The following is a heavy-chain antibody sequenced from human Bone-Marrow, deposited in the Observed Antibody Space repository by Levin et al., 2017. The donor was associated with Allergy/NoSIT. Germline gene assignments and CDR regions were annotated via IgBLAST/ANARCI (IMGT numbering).Heavy chain of an antibody. Sequence: RASVKVSCGASGFALSNYPMSWVRQAPGRGLEWVSSISTNGDRTYHADSVEGRFTVSRDNSKNTVYLQMKSLRVEDTAMYFCAKLTPAASAADYWGQGTLVTVSS. D-gene: IGHD6-25*01. CDR2: ISTNGDRT. CDR1: GFALSNYP. CDR3: AKLTPAASAADY. V-gene: IGHV3-23*01. J-gene: IGHJ4*02.